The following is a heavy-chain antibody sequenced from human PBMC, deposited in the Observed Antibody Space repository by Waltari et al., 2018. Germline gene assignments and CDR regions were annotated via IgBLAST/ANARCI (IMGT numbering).Heavy chain of an antibody. V-gene: IGHV4-30-4*08. D-gene: IGHD2-2*01. CDR3: TRSLIVEPPAMIEWGSYYYYMDV. CDR1: GASVSSGDDC. J-gene: IGHJ6*03. CDR2: TYSSGRT. Sequence: QVQLQESGPGLVKPSQTLSLTCTVSGASVSSGDDCWSWIRQPPGKGLEWIGYTYSSGRTAYNPSLRSRTSISSDTSKNQFSLRVNSVTAADTALYYCTRSLIVEPPAMIEWGSYYYYMDVWGKGTTVTVSS.